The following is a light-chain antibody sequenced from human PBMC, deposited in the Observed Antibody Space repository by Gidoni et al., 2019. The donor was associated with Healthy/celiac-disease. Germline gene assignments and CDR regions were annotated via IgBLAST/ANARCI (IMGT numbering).Light chain of an antibody. Sequence: IVMTQSPATLSLSPGERATLSSRASQSVSSYLAWYQQKPGQATPLLIYDSSNRATGLPARFRGSGSATDFTLTSSRLAPEDFAVYYCQQRSHWPRTFGQGTKLEIK. CDR3: QQRSHWPRT. CDR2: DSS. J-gene: IGKJ2*01. CDR1: QSVSSY. V-gene: IGKV3-11*01.